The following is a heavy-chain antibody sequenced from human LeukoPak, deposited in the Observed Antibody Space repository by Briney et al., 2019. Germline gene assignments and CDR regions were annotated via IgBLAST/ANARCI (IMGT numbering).Heavy chain of an antibody. Sequence: GGSLRLSCAASGFAVSSTYMSWVRQAPGKGLERVSVIYSGGTTYYADSVKGRFTISRENSKNTLYLQMNSLRAEDTAVYYCARGRAAYYYYMDVWGKGTTVTVSS. J-gene: IGHJ6*03. D-gene: IGHD6-25*01. CDR1: GFAVSSTY. CDR3: ARGRAAYYYYMDV. CDR2: IYSGGTT. V-gene: IGHV3-53*01.